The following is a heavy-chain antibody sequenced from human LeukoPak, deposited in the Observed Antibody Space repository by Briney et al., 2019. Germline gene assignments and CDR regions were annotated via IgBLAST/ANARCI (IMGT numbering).Heavy chain of an antibody. CDR1: GYTFTDYY. CDR2: INPNSGGT. CDR3: ARARLHLVPYFDS. V-gene: IGHV1-2*02. J-gene: IGHJ4*02. D-gene: IGHD6-6*01. Sequence: ASVKVSCKASGYTFTDYYMHWVRQAPGQGLEWMGWINPNSGGTNFAQKFQGRVAMTRDTSISTAYLELGSLRSDDTAVYFCARARLHLVPYFDSWGQGTLVTVSS.